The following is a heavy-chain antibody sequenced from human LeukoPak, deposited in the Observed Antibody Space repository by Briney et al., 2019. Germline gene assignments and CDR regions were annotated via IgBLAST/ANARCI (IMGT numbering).Heavy chain of an antibody. CDR2: IYYSGST. CDR3: ARLVSIAARIKAFDI. V-gene: IGHV4-39*07. D-gene: IGHD6-6*01. J-gene: IGHJ3*02. Sequence: SETLSLTCTVSGGSISSTIYYWGWIRQPPGKGLEWIGSIYYSGSTYYNPSLKSRVTISVDTSKNQFSLKLSSVTAADTAVYYCARLVSIAARIKAFDIWGQGTMVTVSS. CDR1: GGSISSTIYY.